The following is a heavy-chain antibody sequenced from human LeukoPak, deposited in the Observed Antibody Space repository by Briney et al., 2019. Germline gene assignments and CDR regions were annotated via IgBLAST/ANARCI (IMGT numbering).Heavy chain of an antibody. J-gene: IGHJ4*02. D-gene: IGHD1-1*01. CDR1: GFTFSNAW. Sequence: GGSLRLSCAASGFTFSNAWMSWVRQAPGKGLEWVAFIRYDGSNKYYADSVKGRFTISRDNSKNTLYLQMNSLRAEDTAVYYCASVQLEHGPWDYFDYWGQGTLVTVSS. V-gene: IGHV3-30*02. CDR2: IRYDGSNK. CDR3: ASVQLEHGPWDYFDY.